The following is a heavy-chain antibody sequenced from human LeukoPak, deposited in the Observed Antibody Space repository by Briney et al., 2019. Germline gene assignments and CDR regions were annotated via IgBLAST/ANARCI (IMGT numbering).Heavy chain of an antibody. CDR1: GVSFSSYV. CDR3: ARDAGRGASYWRHP. Sequence: SETLCLTCTASGVSFSSYVWNWIRQPPGKALEWIGYIYYSGSTNYNPSLKSRVTISADTSKNQFSLKLSSVTAADTAVYYCARDAGRGASYWRHPWGQGTLVTVSS. J-gene: IGHJ5*02. CDR2: IYYSGST. D-gene: IGHD3-10*01. V-gene: IGHV4-59*01.